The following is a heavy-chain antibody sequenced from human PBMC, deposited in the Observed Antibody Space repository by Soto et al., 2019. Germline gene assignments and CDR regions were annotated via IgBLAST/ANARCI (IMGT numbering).Heavy chain of an antibody. Sequence: LRETLSLTCAVSSGSISSSNWWSWVRQPPGKGLEWIGEIYHSGSTNYNPSLKSRVTISVDKSKNQFSLKLSSVTAADTAVYYCARTYCSSTSCYAGSAFDYWGQGTLVTVSS. CDR1: SGSISSSNW. D-gene: IGHD2-2*01. J-gene: IGHJ4*02. CDR3: ARTYCSSTSCYAGSAFDY. CDR2: IYHSGST. V-gene: IGHV4-4*02.